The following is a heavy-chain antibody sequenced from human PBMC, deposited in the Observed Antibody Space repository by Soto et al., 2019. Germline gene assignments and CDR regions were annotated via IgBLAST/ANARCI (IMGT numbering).Heavy chain of an antibody. D-gene: IGHD3-22*01. J-gene: IGHJ6*02. CDR2: IYYSGST. CDR1: GGSISSGCYY. Sequence: TLSLTYTVSGGSISSGCYYWSWIRQHPGKGLEWIGYIYYSGSTYYNPSLKSRVTISVDTSKNQFSLKLSSVTAADTAVYYCARDSVAYDSSAGRNYYGMDVWGQGTTVTVSS. CDR3: ARDSVAYDSSAGRNYYGMDV. V-gene: IGHV4-31*03.